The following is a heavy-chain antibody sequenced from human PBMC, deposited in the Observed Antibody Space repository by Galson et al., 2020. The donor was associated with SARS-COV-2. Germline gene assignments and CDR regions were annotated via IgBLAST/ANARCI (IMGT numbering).Heavy chain of an antibody. CDR2: ISYEGRTK. CDR1: GFRFSNYG. CDR3: AKFRDMFHFWSGYFSMDV. V-gene: IGHV3-30*18. D-gene: IGHD3-3*02. J-gene: IGHJ6*02. Sequence: GESLKLSCAVSGFRFSNYGMHWVRQAPGKGLEWVAGISYEGRTKYYGDSVKGRFTISRDNSKNTVYLQMNSLRAEDTAVYYCAKFRDMFHFWSGYFSMDVWGQETTVIVSS.